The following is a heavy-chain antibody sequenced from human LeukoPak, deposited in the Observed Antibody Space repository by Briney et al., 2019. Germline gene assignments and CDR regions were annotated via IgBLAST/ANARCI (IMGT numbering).Heavy chain of an antibody. V-gene: IGHV3-13*01. CDR3: ARGGPRSDGIYFQH. D-gene: IGHD1-1*01. Sequence: PGGSLRLSCAASGFTFSSYDMHWVRQATGKGLEWVSAIGTAGDTYYPGSVKGRFTISRENAKNSLYLQMNSLRAGDTAVYYCARGGPRSDGIYFQHWGQGTLVTVSS. J-gene: IGHJ1*01. CDR2: IGTAGDT. CDR1: GFTFSSYD.